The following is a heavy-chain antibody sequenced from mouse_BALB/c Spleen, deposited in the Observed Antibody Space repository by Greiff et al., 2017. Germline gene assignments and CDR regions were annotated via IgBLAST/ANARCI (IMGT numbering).Heavy chain of an antibody. V-gene: IGHV2-9*02. Sequence: QVHVKQSGPGLVAPSQSLSITCTVSGFSLTSYGVHWVRQPPGKGLEWLGVIWAGGSTNYNSALMSRLSISKDNSKSQVFLKMNSLQTDDTAMYYCARETYYYGSSRHFDVWGAGTTVTVSS. D-gene: IGHD1-1*01. J-gene: IGHJ1*01. CDR2: IWAGGST. CDR1: GFSLTSYG. CDR3: ARETYYYGSSRHFDV.